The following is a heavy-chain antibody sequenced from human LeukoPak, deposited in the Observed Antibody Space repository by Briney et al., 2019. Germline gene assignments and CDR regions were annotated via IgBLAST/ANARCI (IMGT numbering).Heavy chain of an antibody. CDR3: VTGGNRYFDY. J-gene: IGHJ4*02. V-gene: IGHV3-66*02. CDR1: GFTVSNSY. D-gene: IGHD2/OR15-2a*01. CDR2: IYSGGDT. Sequence: PGGSLRLSCAVSGFTVSNSYMNWVRQTPGRGLEWVSGIYSGGDTYYTDSVKGRFTISRDSSKNTLSLQMNSLRDEDTAVYFCVTGGNRYFDYWGQGTLVTVSS.